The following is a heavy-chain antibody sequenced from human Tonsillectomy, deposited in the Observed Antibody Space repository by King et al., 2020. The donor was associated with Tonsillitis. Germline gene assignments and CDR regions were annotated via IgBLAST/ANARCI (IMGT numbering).Heavy chain of an antibody. CDR3: ARDYYGSGVFDS. V-gene: IGHV3-66*01. D-gene: IGHD3-10*01. Sequence: VQLVESGGGLVQPGGSLRLSCAASGFIVSSDYMSWVRQAPGKGLEWVSVIYSGGSTYYADSVKGRFIISRDNSKNTLYLQMNSLRAEDTAVYYCARDYYGSGVFDSWGQGTLVTVSS. CDR1: GFIVSSDY. CDR2: IYSGGST. J-gene: IGHJ5*01.